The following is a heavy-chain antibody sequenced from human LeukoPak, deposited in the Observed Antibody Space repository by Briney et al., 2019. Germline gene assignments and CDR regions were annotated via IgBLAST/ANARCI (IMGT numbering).Heavy chain of an antibody. CDR3: ARTSNVDTAMVFDY. D-gene: IGHD5-18*01. CDR2: INPNSGGT. J-gene: IGHJ4*02. Sequence: ASVKVSCKASGYTFTGYYMHWVRQAPGQGLEWMGWINPNSGGTNYAQKFQGWVTMTRDTSISTAYMELSRLRSDDTAVYYCARTSNVDTAMVFDYWGQGTLVTVSS. V-gene: IGHV1-2*04. CDR1: GYTFTGYY.